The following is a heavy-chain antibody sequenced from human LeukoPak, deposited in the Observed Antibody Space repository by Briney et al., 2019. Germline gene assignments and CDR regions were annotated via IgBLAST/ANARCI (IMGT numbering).Heavy chain of an antibody. CDR3: ARPYNHCSGGSCYSGGLDY. Sequence: GESLKISCKGSGYSFTSYWIGLVCQMPGTGLEWMGIIYPGDSDTRYSPSFQGQVTISADKSISTAYLQWSSLKASDTAMYYCARPYNHCSGGSCYSGGLDYWGQGTLVTVSS. CDR1: GYSFTSYW. J-gene: IGHJ4*02. D-gene: IGHD2-15*01. CDR2: IYPGDSDT. V-gene: IGHV5-51*01.